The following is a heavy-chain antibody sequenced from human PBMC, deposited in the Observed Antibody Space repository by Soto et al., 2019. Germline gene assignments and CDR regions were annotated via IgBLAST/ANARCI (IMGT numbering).Heavy chain of an antibody. V-gene: IGHV3-23*01. CDR3: AKNGQWLATPPEA. CDR2: ITDSGYTA. D-gene: IGHD6-19*01. J-gene: IGHJ4*02. Sequence: GGSLRLSCAASGFSFGTFVMTWFRQAPGGGLEWVASITDSGYTASYAETVEGRFTVSRDNSKNKLHLQMNDLRAEDTATYYCAKNGQWLATPPEAWGQGT. CDR1: GFSFGTFV.